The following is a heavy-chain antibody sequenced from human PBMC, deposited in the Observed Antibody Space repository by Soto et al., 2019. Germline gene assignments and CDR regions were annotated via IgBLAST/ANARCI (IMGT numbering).Heavy chain of an antibody. V-gene: IGHV3-49*03. Sequence: EVQLVESGGGLVQPGRSLTLSCAGSGFIFDDYALAWFRQSPEKGLEWVGFIRAKAFSGTTEYAASVEGRFTISRDDSKSIVFLQMNGLQAEDTAVYYCGREVGPITRLRGDVDVWGRGTTVTVSS. J-gene: IGHJ6*03. D-gene: IGHD3-10*01. CDR1: GFIFDDYA. CDR2: IRAKAFSGTT. CDR3: GREVGPITRLRGDVDV.